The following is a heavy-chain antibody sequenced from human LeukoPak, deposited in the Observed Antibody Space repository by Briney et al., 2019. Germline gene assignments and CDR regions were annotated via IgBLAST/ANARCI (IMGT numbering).Heavy chain of an antibody. D-gene: IGHD1-26*01. Sequence: ASVTVSCKASGYTFTSYGISWVRQAPGQGLEWMGWISAYNGNTNYAQKLQGRVTMTTDTSTSTAYMELRSLRSDDTAVYYCARNSGSYLEGGAFDIWGQGTMVTVSS. CDR2: ISAYNGNT. V-gene: IGHV1-18*01. CDR3: ARNSGSYLEGGAFDI. CDR1: GYTFTSYG. J-gene: IGHJ3*02.